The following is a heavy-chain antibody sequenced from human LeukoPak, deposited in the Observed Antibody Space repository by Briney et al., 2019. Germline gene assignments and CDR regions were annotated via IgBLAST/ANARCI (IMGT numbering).Heavy chain of an antibody. CDR2: IRYDGSNK. V-gene: IGHV3-30*02. J-gene: IGHJ4*02. CDR1: GFTFSSYG. D-gene: IGHD1-26*01. Sequence: PGRSLRLSCAASGFTFSSYGMHWVRQAPGKGLEWVAFIRYDGSNKYYADSVKGRFTISRDNSKNTLYLQMNNLRAEDTAVYYCAKEYEYGGTYYGPRDWGQGTLVTVSS. CDR3: AKEYEYGGTYYGPRD.